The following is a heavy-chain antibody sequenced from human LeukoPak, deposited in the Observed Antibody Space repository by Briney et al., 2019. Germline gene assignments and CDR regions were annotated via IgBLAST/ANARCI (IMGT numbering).Heavy chain of an antibody. CDR2: IWSDGSNK. J-gene: IGHJ4*02. D-gene: IGHD1-26*01. V-gene: IGHV3-33*08. Sequence: GGSLRLSCAASGFTFSRYAMHWVRQAPGKGLEWVGVIWSDGSNKYYADPVKGRFTISRDNSKNTLYLQMNSLRVEDTAVYYCAREGRSLIDYWGQGTLVTVSS. CDR1: GFTFSRYA. CDR3: AREGRSLIDY.